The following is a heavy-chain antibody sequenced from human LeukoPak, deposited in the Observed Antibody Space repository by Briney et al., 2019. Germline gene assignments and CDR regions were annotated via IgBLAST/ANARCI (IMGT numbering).Heavy chain of an antibody. CDR2: ISSSSSYI. Sequence: RAGGSLRLSCAASGFTFSYYTLNWVRQAPGKGLEWVSSISSSSSYIYYADSVKRRFTISRDNSKNTLYLQMSSLRAEDTAVYYCARGDSSRTYYYYGMDVWGQGTTVTVSS. V-gene: IGHV3-21*04. CDR3: ARGDSSRTYYYYGMDV. J-gene: IGHJ6*02. CDR1: GFTFSYYT. D-gene: IGHD6-13*01.